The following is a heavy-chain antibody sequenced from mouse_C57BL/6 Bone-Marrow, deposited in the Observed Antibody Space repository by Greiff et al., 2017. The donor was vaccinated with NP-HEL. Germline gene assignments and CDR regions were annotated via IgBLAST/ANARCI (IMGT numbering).Heavy chain of an antibody. D-gene: IGHD1-1*01. CDR2: IDPEYGDT. V-gene: IGHV14-4*01. Sequence: EVKLVESGAELVRPGASVKLSCTASGFNFTDDYMHWVKQRPEQGLEWIGWIDPEYGDTEYASKFQGKATLTVDPSSNTAYLQLSSLTSEGTSVYYCTTHYYCGSSPDWYFGVWGTGTTVTVSS. J-gene: IGHJ1*03. CDR1: GFNFTDDY. CDR3: TTHYYCGSSPDWYFGV.